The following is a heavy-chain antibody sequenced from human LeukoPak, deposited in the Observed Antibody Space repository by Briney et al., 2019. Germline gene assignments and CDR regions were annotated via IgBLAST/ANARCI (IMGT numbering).Heavy chain of an antibody. D-gene: IGHD3-22*01. J-gene: IGHJ5*02. CDR1: GGSISSGSYY. CDR3: ARDRYYYDSSGTRWFDP. Sequence: SQTLSLTCTVSGGSISSGSYYWTWIRQPAGKGLEYIGRIYTSGCTSYNPSLKSRVTISLDTSKNQFSLKLTSVTAAETAVYYCARDRYYYDSSGTRWFDPWGQGTPVTVSS. CDR2: IYTSGCT. V-gene: IGHV4-61*02.